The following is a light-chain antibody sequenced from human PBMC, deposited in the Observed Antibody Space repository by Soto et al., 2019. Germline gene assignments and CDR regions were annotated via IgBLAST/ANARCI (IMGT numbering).Light chain of an antibody. CDR3: SSYAGITPYV. J-gene: IGLJ1*01. CDR1: SSDVGGYTY. V-gene: IGLV2-8*01. CDR2: EVS. Sequence: QSALTQPPSASGSPGQSVTISCTGTSSDVGGYTYVSWYQQHPGKAPKLMIYEVSKRPSGVPDRFSGSKSGNTASLTVSGLQAEDEADYYCSSYAGITPYVCGTGTKVTVL.